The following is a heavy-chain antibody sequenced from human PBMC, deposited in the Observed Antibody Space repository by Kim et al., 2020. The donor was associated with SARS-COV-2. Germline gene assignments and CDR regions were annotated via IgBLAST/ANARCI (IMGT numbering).Heavy chain of an antibody. CDR1: GGSISSGSYY. CDR2: IYTSGST. J-gene: IGHJ6*02. CDR3: AGNYDIPGGYYYGMDV. Sequence: SETLSLTCTVSGGSISSGSYYWSWIRQPAGKGLEWIGRIYTSGSTNYNPSLKSRVTISVDTSKNQFSLKLSSVTAADTAVYYCAGNYDIPGGYYYGMDVWGQGTTVTVSS. V-gene: IGHV4-61*02. D-gene: IGHD3-9*01.